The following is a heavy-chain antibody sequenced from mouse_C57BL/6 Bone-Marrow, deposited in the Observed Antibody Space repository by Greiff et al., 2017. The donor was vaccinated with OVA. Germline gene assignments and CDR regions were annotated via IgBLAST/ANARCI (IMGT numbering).Heavy chain of an antibody. V-gene: IGHV1-81*01. CDR2: IYPRSGNT. Sequence: VMLLESGADLVKPGASVKLSCMASGYTFTSYWLSWVKQCPGQGLAWIGEIYPRSGNTYYNEKFKGKATLTADKSSSTAYMQLSSLTSEDSAVYYCATDGNYGKFAYWGQGTTLTVSA. D-gene: IGHD2-1*01. CDR1: GYTFTSYW. CDR3: ATDGNYGKFAY. J-gene: IGHJ2*01.